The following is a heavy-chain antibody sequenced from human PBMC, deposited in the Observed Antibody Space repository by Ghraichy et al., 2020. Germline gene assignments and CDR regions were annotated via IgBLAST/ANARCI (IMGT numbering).Heavy chain of an antibody. J-gene: IGHJ6*02. CDR3: ARGSTVGRYDYYDGMDV. D-gene: IGHD4-23*01. CDR2: ITSSSRFI. Sequence: GGSLRLSCVGSGFTFSSYSMNWVRQAPGKGLEWVSYITSSSRFISYADSVKGRFTVSRDNAQNSLYLQMKSLRDEDTAVYYCARGSTVGRYDYYDGMDVWGQGTTVTVSS. CDR1: GFTFSSYS. V-gene: IGHV3-48*02.